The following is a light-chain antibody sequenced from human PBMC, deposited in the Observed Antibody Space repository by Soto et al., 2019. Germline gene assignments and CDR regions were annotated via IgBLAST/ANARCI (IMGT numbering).Light chain of an antibody. CDR3: SSYTSSSTPFL. CDR1: SSDVGGYNY. Sequence: QSALTQPASVSGSPGQSITISCTGTSSDVGGYNYVSWYQQHPGKAPKLMIYDVSHRPSGVSNRFSGSKSGNTASLTISGLQSEDEADYYCSSYTSSSTPFLFGTGTKLTVL. CDR2: DVS. V-gene: IGLV2-14*01. J-gene: IGLJ1*01.